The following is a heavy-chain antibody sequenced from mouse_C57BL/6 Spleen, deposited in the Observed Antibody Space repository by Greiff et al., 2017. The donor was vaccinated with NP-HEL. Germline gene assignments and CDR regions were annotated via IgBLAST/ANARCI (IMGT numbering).Heavy chain of an antibody. CDR3: AKEGVDYYGSSYGY. D-gene: IGHD1-1*01. CDR1: GYTFTSYW. CDR2: IDPSDSYT. J-gene: IGHJ2*01. V-gene: IGHV1-59*01. Sequence: QVQLQQPGAELVRPGTSVKLSCKASGYTFTSYWMHWVKQRPGQGLEWIGVIDPSDSYTNYNQKFKGKATLTVDTSSSTAYMQLSSLTSEDSAVDYCAKEGVDYYGSSYGYWGQGTTLTVSS.